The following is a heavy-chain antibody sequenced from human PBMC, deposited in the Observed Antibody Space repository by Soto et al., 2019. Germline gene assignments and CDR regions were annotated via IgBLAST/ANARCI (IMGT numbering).Heavy chain of an antibody. CDR1: GDRFTSFD. CDR2: MNPSGNT. Sequence: QVQLVQSGAEVKNPGASVKVSCKASGDRFTSFDINWVRQATGQGPEWIGWMNPSGNTGLAQSFQGRVTLSRDISISTAYMELSSLRSDDTAKYYCARYIVGRGFVVWGQGTVVIVSS. D-gene: IGHD2-15*01. J-gene: IGHJ3*01. V-gene: IGHV1-8*01. CDR3: ARYIVGRGFVV.